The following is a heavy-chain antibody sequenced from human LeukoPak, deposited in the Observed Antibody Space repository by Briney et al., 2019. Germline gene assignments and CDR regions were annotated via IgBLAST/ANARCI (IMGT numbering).Heavy chain of an antibody. CDR3: ARTYYDFWSGYYSDY. J-gene: IGHJ4*02. CDR1: GGSISSYY. D-gene: IGHD3-3*01. CDR2: IYYSGST. V-gene: IGHV4-59*01. Sequence: SETLSLTCTVSGGSISSYYWGWIRQPPGKGLEWIGYIYYSGSTNYNPSLKSRVTISVDTSKNQFSLKLSSVTAADTAVYYCARTYYDFWSGYYSDYWGQGTLVTVSS.